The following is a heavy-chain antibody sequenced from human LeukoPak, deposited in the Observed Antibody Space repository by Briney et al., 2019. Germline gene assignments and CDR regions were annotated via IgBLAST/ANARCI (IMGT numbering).Heavy chain of an antibody. V-gene: IGHV3-21*01. J-gene: IGHJ4*02. CDR2: IISTSTYI. CDR1: GFSFSDYT. CDR3: ARGQRGNFDY. Sequence: GGSLRLSCAASGFSFSDYTMNWVRQAPGKGLEWVSSIISTSTYIYYADSVRGRFTISRDNAKNSLYLQMNSLRPEDTAVYYCARGQRGNFDYWGQGTLVTVSS.